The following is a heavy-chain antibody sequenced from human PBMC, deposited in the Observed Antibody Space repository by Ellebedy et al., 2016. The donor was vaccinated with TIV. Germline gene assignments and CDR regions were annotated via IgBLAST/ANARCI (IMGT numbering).Heavy chain of an antibody. CDR2: ISGSSGST. V-gene: IGHV3-23*01. CDR1: GFTFSRYA. Sequence: GESLKISCAASGFTFSRYAMSWVRQAPGKGLEWVSGISGSSGSTYYADSMKGRLTISRDNSKNTLYLQMNSLRAEDTAVYYCAKGVGDTAMVMSWFDPWGQGTLVTVSS. D-gene: IGHD5-18*01. CDR3: AKGVGDTAMVMSWFDP. J-gene: IGHJ5*02.